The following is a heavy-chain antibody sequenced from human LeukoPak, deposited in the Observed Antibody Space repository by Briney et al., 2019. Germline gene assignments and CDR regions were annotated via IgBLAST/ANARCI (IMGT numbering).Heavy chain of an antibody. CDR1: GFTFSTYT. CDR2: IRGSDGST. J-gene: IGHJ4*02. CDR3: ARGLGKGSSDY. Sequence: GGSLRLSCAASGFTFSTYTMTWVRQAPGKGLEWVSTIRGSDGSTSYADSVKGRFTISRDNARNSLFLQMNSLTADDTAVYYCARGLGKGSSDYWGQGTLVTVSS. V-gene: IGHV3-23*01. D-gene: IGHD6-6*01.